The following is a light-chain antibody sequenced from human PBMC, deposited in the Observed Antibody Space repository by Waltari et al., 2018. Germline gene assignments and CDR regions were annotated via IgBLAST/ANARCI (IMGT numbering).Light chain of an antibody. CDR3: CSYVGSNIYWV. CDR1: SSDVGGYNY. V-gene: IGLV2-11*01. CDR2: DIN. J-gene: IGLJ3*02. Sequence: QSALTQPRPVSGSPGQSVTNSCTGTSSDVGGYNYLPWYQQHPDKAPKLIIYDINKRPSGVPDRFSGSKSGNTASLTISGLQAEDEADYYCCSYVGSNIYWVFGGGTKLTVL.